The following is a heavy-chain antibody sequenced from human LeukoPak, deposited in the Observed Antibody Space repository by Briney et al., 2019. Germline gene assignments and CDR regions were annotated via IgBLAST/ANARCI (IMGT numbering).Heavy chain of an antibody. CDR2: ISSSGSMI. D-gene: IGHD1/OR15-1a*01. J-gene: IGHJ3*02. CDR3: ARGTFRDDALDI. Sequence: GGSLRLSCAASGFTFSSYSMNWVRQAPGKGPKSVSYISSSGSMINYADSVKGRFTISKDNAKNSLYLHMKSLRAEDTAVYWCARGTFRDDALDIWGQGTVVTVSS. V-gene: IGHV3-48*01. CDR1: GFTFSSYS.